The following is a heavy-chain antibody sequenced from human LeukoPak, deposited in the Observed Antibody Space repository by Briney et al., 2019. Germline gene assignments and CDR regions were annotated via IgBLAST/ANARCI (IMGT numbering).Heavy chain of an antibody. V-gene: IGHV3-23*01. D-gene: IGHD3-10*01. CDR1: GFTFSNYA. J-gene: IGHJ1*01. CDR3: ARAMVRGVIPI. Sequence: GGSLRLSCAASGFTFSNYAMSWVRQAPGKGLEWVSAISGSGDSTYYADSLKGRFTISRDNAKNSLYLQMNSLRAEDTAVYFCARAMVRGVIPIWGQGTLVTVSS. CDR2: ISGSGDST.